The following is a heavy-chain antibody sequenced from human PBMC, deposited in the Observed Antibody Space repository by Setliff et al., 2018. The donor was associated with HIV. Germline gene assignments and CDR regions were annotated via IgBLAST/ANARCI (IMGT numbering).Heavy chain of an antibody. CDR3: AREVDNPRDALDI. J-gene: IGHJ3*02. CDR1: GGSITTYY. Sequence: KPSETLSLTCTVSGGSITTYYWSWIRQPAGKGLEWIGHIYPTGSTDYNPSLKSRVTMSIDTSKNQFSLKLSSMTAADTALYYCAREVDNPRDALDIWAQGTMITVSS. CDR2: IYPTGST. V-gene: IGHV4-4*07.